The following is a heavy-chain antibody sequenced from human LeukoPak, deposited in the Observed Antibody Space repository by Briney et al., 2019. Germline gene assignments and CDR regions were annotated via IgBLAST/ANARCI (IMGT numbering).Heavy chain of an antibody. V-gene: IGHV3-21*01. CDR1: GFTFSSYS. J-gene: IGHJ4*02. D-gene: IGHD4-17*01. Sequence: GGSLRLSCAASGFTFSSYSMNRVRQAPGKGLEWVSSISSSSSYICYADSVKGRFTISRDNAKNSLYLQMNSLRAEDTAVYYCARDLMTTVTTVDYWGQGTLVTVSS. CDR2: ISSSSSYI. CDR3: ARDLMTTVTTVDY.